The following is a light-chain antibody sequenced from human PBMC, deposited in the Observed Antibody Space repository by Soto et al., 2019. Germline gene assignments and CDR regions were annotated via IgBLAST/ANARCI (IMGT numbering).Light chain of an antibody. Sequence: EMVLTQSPGTLSLSPGERATLSCRASQSVTSNFLAWHQQKPGQTPRLLFYGASSRATGIPDRFSGSGSGTDFTLTISRLEPEDFAVYYCQQHGSSPITFGQGTRLAI. CDR1: QSVTSNF. V-gene: IGKV3-20*01. CDR3: QQHGSSPIT. J-gene: IGKJ5*01. CDR2: GAS.